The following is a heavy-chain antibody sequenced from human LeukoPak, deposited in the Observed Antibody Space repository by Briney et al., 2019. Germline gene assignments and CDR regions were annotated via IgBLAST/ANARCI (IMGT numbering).Heavy chain of an antibody. Sequence: GRSLRLSCAASGFTFDDYAMHWVRQAPGKGLEWVSGISWNSGSIGYADSVKGRFTISRDNAKNSLYLQMNSLRAEDTALYYCAKDIEGDGDDAFDIWSQGTMVTVSS. V-gene: IGHV3-9*01. J-gene: IGHJ3*02. CDR1: GFTFDDYA. CDR2: ISWNSGSI. D-gene: IGHD2-21*02. CDR3: AKDIEGDGDDAFDI.